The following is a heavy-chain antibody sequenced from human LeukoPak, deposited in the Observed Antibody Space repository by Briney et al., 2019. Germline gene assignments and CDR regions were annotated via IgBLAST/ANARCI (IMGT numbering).Heavy chain of an antibody. D-gene: IGHD3-22*01. Sequence: GGSLRLSCAASGFTFSSYWMSWVRQAPGKGLEWVANIKQDGSEKYYVDSVKGRFTISRDNAKNSLYLQMNSLRAEDTAVYYCARDYGDDMVVMADYWGQGTLVTVSS. CDR3: ARDYGDDMVVMADY. CDR1: GFTFSSYW. J-gene: IGHJ4*02. CDR2: IKQDGSEK. V-gene: IGHV3-7*01.